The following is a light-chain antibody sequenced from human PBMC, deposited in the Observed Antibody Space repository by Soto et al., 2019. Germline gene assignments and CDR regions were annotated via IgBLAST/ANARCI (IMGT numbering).Light chain of an antibody. J-gene: IGKJ4*01. CDR2: EAS. CDR3: DQCDDFIT. CDR1: QDIKNY. V-gene: IGKV1-33*01. Sequence: DIQMTQSPSSLSASVGDRVTITCQASQDIKNYLDWYQQKPGKAPKLLIYEASNLETGVPSRFSGSGSGRSFTFSISSLQPEDIATYYCDQCDDFITFGGGTKIEIK.